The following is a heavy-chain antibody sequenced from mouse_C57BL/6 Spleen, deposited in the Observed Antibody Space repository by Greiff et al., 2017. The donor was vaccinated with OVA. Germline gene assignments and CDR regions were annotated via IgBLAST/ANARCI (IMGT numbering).Heavy chain of an antibody. D-gene: IGHD1-1*01. CDR3: LTTVVATRGAMDY. V-gene: IGHV6-6*01. CDR2: IRNKANNHAT. J-gene: IGHJ4*01. Sequence: EVKLVESGGGLVQPGGSMKLSCAASGFTFSDAWMDWVRQSPETGLEWVAEIRNKANNHATYYAESVKGRFTISRDDSKSSVYLQMNSLRAEDTGIYYCLTTVVATRGAMDYWGQGTSVTVSS. CDR1: GFTFSDAW.